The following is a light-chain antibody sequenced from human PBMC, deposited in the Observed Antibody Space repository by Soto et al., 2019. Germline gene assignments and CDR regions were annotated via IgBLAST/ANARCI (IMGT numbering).Light chain of an antibody. Sequence: QAVVTQPPSVSGAPGQRVTISCTGSSSNIGAGYDVHWYQQLPGPAPKLLIYGNSNRPSGVPDRFSGSKSGTSASLAITGLQAEDEADYYCQSYDSSLSGSKAVFGGGTQLTVL. V-gene: IGLV1-40*01. J-gene: IGLJ7*01. CDR1: SSNIGAGYD. CDR3: QSYDSSLSGSKAV. CDR2: GNS.